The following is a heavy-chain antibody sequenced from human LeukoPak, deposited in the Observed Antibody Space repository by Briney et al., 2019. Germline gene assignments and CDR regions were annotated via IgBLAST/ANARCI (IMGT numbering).Heavy chain of an antibody. D-gene: IGHD3-3*01. Sequence: ASVKVSCKASGYTFTGYYMHWVRQAPGQGLEWMGWIDPNSGGTNYAQKFQGRVTMTRDTSISTAYMELSRLRSDDTAVYYCARVFGEGWSITIFGVGTIFDYWGQGTLVTVSS. CDR2: IDPNSGGT. CDR1: GYTFTGYY. CDR3: ARVFGEGWSITIFGVGTIFDY. V-gene: IGHV1-2*02. J-gene: IGHJ4*02.